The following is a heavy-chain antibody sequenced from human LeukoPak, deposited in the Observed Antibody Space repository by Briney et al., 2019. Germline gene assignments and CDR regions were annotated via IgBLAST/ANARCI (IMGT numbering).Heavy chain of an antibody. CDR2: INPNSGGT. Sequence: GASVKVTCKASGYTFTGYYMHWVRQAPGQGLEWMGWINPNSGGTNYAQKFQGRVTMTTDTSTSTAYMELRSLRSDDTAVYYCARSSYYDSSGNGFDYWGQGTLVTVSS. CDR1: GYTFTGYY. J-gene: IGHJ4*02. D-gene: IGHD3-22*01. V-gene: IGHV1-2*02. CDR3: ARSSYYDSSGNGFDY.